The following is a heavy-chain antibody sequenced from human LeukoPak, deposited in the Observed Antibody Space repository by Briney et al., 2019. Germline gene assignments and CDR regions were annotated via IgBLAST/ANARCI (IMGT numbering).Heavy chain of an antibody. CDR2: SRNKANNYAT. CDR3: TTRNQDIVIGPPTKDYYNYYMDV. V-gene: IGHV3-73*01. D-gene: IGHD2-2*01. J-gene: IGHJ6*03. Sequence: PGGSLRLSCAASGFTFSGSAVLWVRQASGKGLEWVGRSRNKANNYATVYAASVKGRFTISRDDSKNTAYLQMNSLKTEDTAVYYCTTRNQDIVIGPPTKDYYNYYMDVWGKGTTVTVSS. CDR1: GFTFSGSA.